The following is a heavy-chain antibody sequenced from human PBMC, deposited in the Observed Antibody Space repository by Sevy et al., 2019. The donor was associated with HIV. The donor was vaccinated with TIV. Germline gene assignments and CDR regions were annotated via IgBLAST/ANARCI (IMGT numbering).Heavy chain of an antibody. D-gene: IGHD4-17*01. CDR1: GFTFSSYS. Sequence: GGSLRLSCAASGFTFSSYSMNWVRQAPGKGLEWVSSISSSRSYIYYADSVKGRFTISRDNAKNSLYLQMNSLRAEDTAVYYCARAPTTVTIDGWFDPWGQGTLVTVSS. CDR3: ARAPTTVTIDGWFDP. CDR2: ISSSRSYI. V-gene: IGHV3-21*01. J-gene: IGHJ5*02.